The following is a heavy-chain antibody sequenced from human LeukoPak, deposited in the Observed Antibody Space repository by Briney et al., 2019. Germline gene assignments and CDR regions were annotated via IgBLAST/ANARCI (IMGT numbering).Heavy chain of an antibody. CDR3: ARMERYYDILTGAMGV. J-gene: IGHJ6*04. D-gene: IGHD3-9*01. Sequence: SSVTVSFKVFGYTFNNHGISWVRQAPGQGREWMGWISAYNGNTNYAQKLQGRVTVTTDTSTSTAYMELRSLRSDDTAVYYCARMERYYDILTGAMGVWGKGTTVTVSS. V-gene: IGHV1-18*04. CDR1: GYTFNNHG. CDR2: ISAYNGNT.